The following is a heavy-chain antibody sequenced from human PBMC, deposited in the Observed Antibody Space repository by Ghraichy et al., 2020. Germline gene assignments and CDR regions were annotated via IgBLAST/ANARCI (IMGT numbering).Heavy chain of an antibody. CDR3: AREYFEYSNSAPYFYYGIDV. V-gene: IGHV3-30*04. Sequence: GGSLRLSCAASGFTFSSYAMHWVRQAPGKGLEWVAVISYDGSNKYYADSVKGRFTISRDNSKNTLYLQMNSLRAEDKAVYYCAREYFEYSNSAPYFYYGIDVWGPGTTVTVSS. CDR1: GFTFSSYA. D-gene: IGHD6-6*01. J-gene: IGHJ6*02. CDR2: ISYDGSNK.